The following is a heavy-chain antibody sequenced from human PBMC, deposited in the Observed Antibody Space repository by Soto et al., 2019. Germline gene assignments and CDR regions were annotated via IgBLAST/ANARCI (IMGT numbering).Heavy chain of an antibody. Sequence: VKVSCKASGGTFSSYTISWVRQAPGQGLEWMGRIIPILGIANYAQKFQGRVTITADKSTSTAYMELSSLRSEDTAVYYCAREISHLRGHGFDPWGQGTLVTVPS. V-gene: IGHV1-69*04. CDR1: GGTFSSYT. J-gene: IGHJ3*01. CDR2: IIPILGIA. D-gene: IGHD3-3*01. CDR3: AREISHLRGHGFDP.